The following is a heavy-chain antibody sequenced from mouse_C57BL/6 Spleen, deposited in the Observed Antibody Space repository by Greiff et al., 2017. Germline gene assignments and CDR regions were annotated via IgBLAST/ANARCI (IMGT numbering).Heavy chain of an antibody. V-gene: IGHV1-54*01. CDR2: INPGSGGT. J-gene: IGHJ2*01. CDR1: GYAFTNYL. Sequence: VQLQQSGAELVRPGTSVKVSCKASGYAFTNYLIEWVKQRPGQGLEWIGVINPGSGGTNYNEKFKGKATLTADKSASTAYMQLSSLTSEDSAVYFCARRFLDYWGQGTTLTVSS. CDR3: ARRFLDY.